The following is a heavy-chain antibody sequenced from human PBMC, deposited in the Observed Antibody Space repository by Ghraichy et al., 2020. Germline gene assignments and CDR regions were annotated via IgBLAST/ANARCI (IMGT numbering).Heavy chain of an antibody. Sequence: GGSLRLSCAACGSAFRDYDLHWLRQTPGNGLEWMGEISHDGSNNFNAYPENGRFIIAKDNYKNTLYKQMNSLRGEDTTMYYCAKDLAGISPYDFGMDVWGQGTTVTVSS. J-gene: IGHJ6*02. V-gene: IGHV3-30*18. CDR2: ISHDGSNN. CDR1: GSAFRDYD. D-gene: IGHD6-19*01. CDR3: AKDLAGISPYDFGMDV.